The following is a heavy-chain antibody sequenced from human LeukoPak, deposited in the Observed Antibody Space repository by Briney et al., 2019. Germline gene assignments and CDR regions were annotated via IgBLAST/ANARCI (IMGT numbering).Heavy chain of an antibody. J-gene: IGHJ5*02. V-gene: IGHV3-48*01. Sequence: GGSLRLSCAASGFTFSVYSMNWVRQAPGKGLEWVSYISSSSSTIYYADSVKGRFTISRDNAKNSLYLQMNSLRAEDTAVYYCSRDPYYYDSSGDRWGQGTLVTVSS. CDR2: ISSSSSTI. D-gene: IGHD3-22*01. CDR3: SRDPYYYDSSGDR. CDR1: GFTFSVYS.